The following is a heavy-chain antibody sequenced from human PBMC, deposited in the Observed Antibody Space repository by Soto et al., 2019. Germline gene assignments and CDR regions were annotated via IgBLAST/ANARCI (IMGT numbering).Heavy chain of an antibody. V-gene: IGHV4-39*01. CDR1: GGSISSSSYY. J-gene: IGHJ5*02. Sequence: QLQLQESGPGLVKPSETLSLTCTVSGGSISSSSYYWGWIRQHPGKGLEWIGSIYYSGSTYYNPSLKSRVTISVDTSKNQFSLKLSSVTAADTAVYYCARGAAATNWFDPWGQGTLVTVSS. D-gene: IGHD6-13*01. CDR2: IYYSGST. CDR3: ARGAAATNWFDP.